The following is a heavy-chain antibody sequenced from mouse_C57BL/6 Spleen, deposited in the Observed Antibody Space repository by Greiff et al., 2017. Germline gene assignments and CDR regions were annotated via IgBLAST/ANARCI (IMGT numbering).Heavy chain of an antibody. Sequence: VQLQQPGAELVKPGASVKLSCKASGYTFTSYWMQWVKQRPGQGLEWIGEIDPSDSYTNYNQKFKGKATLTVDTSSSTAYMQLSSLTSEDSAVYYCARGNGPLVDYWGQGTSVTVSS. D-gene: IGHD1-1*01. CDR1: GYTFTSYW. CDR2: IDPSDSYT. V-gene: IGHV1-50*01. CDR3: ARGNGPLVDY. J-gene: IGHJ4*01.